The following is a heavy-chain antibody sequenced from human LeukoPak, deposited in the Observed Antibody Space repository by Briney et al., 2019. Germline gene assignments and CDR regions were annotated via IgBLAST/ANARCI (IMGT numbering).Heavy chain of an antibody. Sequence: GSLRLSCAASGFTFSSYAMHWVRRAPGKGLEWVAVISYDGSNKYYADSVKGRFTISRDNSKNTLYLQMNSLRAEDTAVYYCARVTAVAETYWGQGTLVTVSS. V-gene: IGHV3-30*04. CDR3: ARVTAVAETY. CDR1: GFTFSSYA. CDR2: ISYDGSNK. J-gene: IGHJ4*02. D-gene: IGHD6-19*01.